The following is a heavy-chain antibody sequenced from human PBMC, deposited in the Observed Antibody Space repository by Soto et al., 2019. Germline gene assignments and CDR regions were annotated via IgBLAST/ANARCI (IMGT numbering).Heavy chain of an antibody. CDR2: ISAYNGNT. J-gene: IGHJ6*02. V-gene: IGHV1-18*01. Sequence: ASVKVSCKASGYTFTSYGISWVRQAPGQGLEWMGWISAYNGNTNYAQKLQGRVTMTTDTSTSTAYMELRSLRSDDTAVYYCARDERCSSTSCYPYYYYGMDVWGQGTTVTVSS. D-gene: IGHD2-2*01. CDR1: GYTFTSYG. CDR3: ARDERCSSTSCYPYYYYGMDV.